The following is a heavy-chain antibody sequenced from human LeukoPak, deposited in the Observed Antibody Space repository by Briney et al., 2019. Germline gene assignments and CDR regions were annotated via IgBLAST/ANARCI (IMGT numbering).Heavy chain of an antibody. CDR2: IHYSGSA. J-gene: IGHJ4*02. Sequence: SETLSLTCTVSGGSISSYYWSWIRQSPGKGLEWIGYIHYSGSANYSPSLKSRVTISLDTSKNHFSLKLSSVTAADTAVYYCARHRYTSGWNGIDYWGQGTLVTVSS. CDR1: GGSISSYY. D-gene: IGHD6-19*01. CDR3: ARHRYTSGWNGIDY. V-gene: IGHV4-59*08.